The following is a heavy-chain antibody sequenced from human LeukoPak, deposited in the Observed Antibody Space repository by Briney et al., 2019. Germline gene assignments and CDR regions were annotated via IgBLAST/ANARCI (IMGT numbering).Heavy chain of an antibody. CDR3: AKVGDLHYYGSGSYGY. CDR2: ISGSGGST. Sequence: QAGGSLRLSCAASGFTFSSYAMSWVRQAPGKGLEWVSAISGSGGSTYCADSVKGRFTISRDNSKNTLYLQMNSLRAEDTAVYYCAKVGDLHYYGSGSYGYWGQGTLVTVSS. V-gene: IGHV3-23*01. CDR1: GFTFSSYA. D-gene: IGHD3-10*01. J-gene: IGHJ4*02.